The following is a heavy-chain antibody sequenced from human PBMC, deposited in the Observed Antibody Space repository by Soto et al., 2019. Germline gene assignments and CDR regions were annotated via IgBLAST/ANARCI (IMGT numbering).Heavy chain of an antibody. CDR3: ARAYGKYFDY. CDR1: GYTFTSYW. Sequence: PGESLKISCKGSGYTFTSYWIGWVRQLPGEGLEWMGIIYPADSDTRYSPSFQGQVTISADKSISTAYLQWSSLRPADTARDFCARAYGKYFDYWGQGTPVTVSS. J-gene: IGHJ4*02. D-gene: IGHD3-10*01. CDR2: IYPADSDT. V-gene: IGHV5-51*01.